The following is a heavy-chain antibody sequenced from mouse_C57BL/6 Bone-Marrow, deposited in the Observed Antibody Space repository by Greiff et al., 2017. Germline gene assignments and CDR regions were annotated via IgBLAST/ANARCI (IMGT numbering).Heavy chain of an antibody. J-gene: IGHJ2*01. D-gene: IGHD4-1*02. Sequence: EVNVVESGGGLVQPGGSLSLSCAASGFTFTDYYMSWVRQPPGKALEWLGFIRNKANGYTTEYSASVKGRFTISRDNSQSILYLQMNALRAEDSATYYCARSSTGTDFDYWGQGTTLTVSS. CDR1: GFTFTDYY. CDR3: ARSSTGTDFDY. CDR2: IRNKANGYTT. V-gene: IGHV7-3*01.